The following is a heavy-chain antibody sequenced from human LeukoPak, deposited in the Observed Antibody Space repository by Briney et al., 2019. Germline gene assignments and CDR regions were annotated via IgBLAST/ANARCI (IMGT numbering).Heavy chain of an antibody. CDR2: IYYSGST. CDR1: GGSISSYY. Sequence: SETLSLTCTVSGGSISSYYWSWIRQPPGKGLEWSGYIYYSGSTNYNPSLRSRVTISVDTSKNQFSLELSSVTAADPAVYYCARTTVTGDYSYYMDVWGKGTPVAVSS. V-gene: IGHV4-59*01. J-gene: IGHJ6*03. CDR3: ARTTVTGDYSYYMDV. D-gene: IGHD4-17*01.